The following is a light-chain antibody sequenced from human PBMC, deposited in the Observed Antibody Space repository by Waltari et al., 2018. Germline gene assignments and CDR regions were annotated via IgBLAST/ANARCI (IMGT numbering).Light chain of an antibody. CDR2: DVT. CDR3: CSYAGSYIYV. J-gene: IGLJ1*01. CDR1: SSAVGGYDY. V-gene: IGLV2-11*02. Sequence: QSALPQPRPVSGSPGPSITIPCAGPSSAVGGYDYVSWYQQYPGKAPKLIIYDVTTRPSGVPDRFSGSKSANTASLTISGLQAEDEADYYCCSYAGSYIYVFGSGTKVTVL.